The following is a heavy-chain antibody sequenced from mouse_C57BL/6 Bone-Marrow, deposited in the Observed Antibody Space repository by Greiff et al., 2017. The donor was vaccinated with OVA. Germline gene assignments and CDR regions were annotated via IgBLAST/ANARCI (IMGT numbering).Heavy chain of an antibody. CDR3: ARGTITTVVAKRYYYAMDD. Sequence: QVQLQQSGPELVKPGASVKISCKASGYAFSSSWMNWVKQRPGKGLEWIGRIYPGDGDTNYNGKFKGKATLTADKSSSTAYMQLSSLTSEDSAVYFCARGTITTVVAKRYYYAMDDWGQGTSVTVSS. CDR1: GYAFSSSW. CDR2: IYPGDGDT. V-gene: IGHV1-82*01. J-gene: IGHJ4*01. D-gene: IGHD1-1*01.